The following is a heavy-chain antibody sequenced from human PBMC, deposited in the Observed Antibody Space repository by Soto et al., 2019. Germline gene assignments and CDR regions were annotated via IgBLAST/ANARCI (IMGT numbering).Heavy chain of an antibody. Sequence: PSETLSLTCTVSGGSISSYYWSWIRQPPGKGLEWIGYIYYSGSTNYNPSLKSRVTISVDTSKNQFSLKLSSVTAADTAVYYCARHCSGGSCYVVFDYWGQGTLVTVSS. V-gene: IGHV4-59*08. D-gene: IGHD2-15*01. J-gene: IGHJ4*02. CDR2: IYYSGST. CDR3: ARHCSGGSCYVVFDY. CDR1: GGSISSYY.